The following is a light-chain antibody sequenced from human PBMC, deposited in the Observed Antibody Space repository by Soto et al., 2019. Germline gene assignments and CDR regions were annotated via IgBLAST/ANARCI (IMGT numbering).Light chain of an antibody. J-gene: IGKJ2*01. Sequence: EIVMTQTPATLSVSPGERATLSCRASESLNSNLAWYQQKPSQAPRLLIYGASTRATGIPARFSGSGSGTEFTLTISSLQSEDFAVYYCQQYNNWPVTFGQGTKLEIK. CDR3: QQYNNWPVT. CDR2: GAS. CDR1: ESLNSN. V-gene: IGKV3-15*01.